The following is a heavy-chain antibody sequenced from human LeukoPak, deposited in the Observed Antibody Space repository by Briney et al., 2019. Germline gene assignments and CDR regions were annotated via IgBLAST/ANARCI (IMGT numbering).Heavy chain of an antibody. J-gene: IGHJ4*02. CDR3: ARDPLDY. Sequence: GGSLRLSCAASGFTFSSYSMTWVRQAPGKGLECISYIGSTTSNIYYADSVKGRFTISRDNAKNSLYLQMSSLRDEDTAVYYCARDPLDYRGQGILVTVSS. V-gene: IGHV3-48*02. CDR2: IGSTTSNI. CDR1: GFTFSSYS.